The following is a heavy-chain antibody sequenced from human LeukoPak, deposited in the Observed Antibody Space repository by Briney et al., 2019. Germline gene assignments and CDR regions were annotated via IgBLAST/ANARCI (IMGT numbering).Heavy chain of an antibody. Sequence: GGSLRLSCAASGFTFNSYNMNWVRQAPGKGLEWVSYISSSSSTIYYADSVKGRFTISRDSAKTSLFLQMNSLRDEDTAVYYCARGYSSSSGRDAFDSWGLGTLVTVSS. V-gene: IGHV3-48*02. J-gene: IGHJ3*02. D-gene: IGHD6-6*01. CDR3: ARGYSSSSGRDAFDS. CDR2: ISSSSSTI. CDR1: GFTFNSYN.